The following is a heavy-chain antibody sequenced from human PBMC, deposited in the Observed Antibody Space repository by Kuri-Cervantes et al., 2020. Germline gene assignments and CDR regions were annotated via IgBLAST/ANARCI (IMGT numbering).Heavy chain of an antibody. CDR2: IYYSGST. V-gene: IGHV4-59*01. D-gene: IGHD5-24*01. Sequence: SETLSLTCAVYGGSFSGYYWSWIRQPPGKGLEWIGYIYYSGSTNYNPSLKSRVTISVDTSKNQFSLKLSSVTAADTAVYYCARLRRDGYNFAYFDYWGQGTLVTVSS. CDR3: ARLRRDGYNFAYFDY. J-gene: IGHJ4*02. CDR1: GGSFSGYY.